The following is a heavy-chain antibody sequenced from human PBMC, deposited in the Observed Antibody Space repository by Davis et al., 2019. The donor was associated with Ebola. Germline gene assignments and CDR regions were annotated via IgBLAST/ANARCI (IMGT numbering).Heavy chain of an antibody. Sequence: SVKVSCKASGGTFSIFAISWVRQAPGQGLEWMGGIIPIFGTADYAQKFQGRVTITADESTSTAYMELSSLSSEDTAVYYCARLGGDDILTGYVDYWGQGTLVTVSS. D-gene: IGHD3-9*01. CDR3: ARLGGDDILTGYVDY. J-gene: IGHJ4*02. CDR2: IIPIFGTA. V-gene: IGHV1-69*13. CDR1: GGTFSIFA.